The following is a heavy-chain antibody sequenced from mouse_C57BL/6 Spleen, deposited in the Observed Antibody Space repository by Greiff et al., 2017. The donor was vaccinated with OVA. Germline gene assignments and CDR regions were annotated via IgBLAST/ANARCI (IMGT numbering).Heavy chain of an antibody. CDR2: ISYSGST. Sequence: DVKLVESGPGMVKPSQSLSLTCTVTGYSITSGYDWHWIRHFPGNKLEWMGYISYSGSTNYNPSLKSRISITHDTSKNHFFLKLNSVTTEDTATYYCAREGGTGYAMDYWGQGTSVTVSS. CDR3: AREGGTGYAMDY. V-gene: IGHV3-1*01. CDR1: GYSITSGYD. D-gene: IGHD2-14*01. J-gene: IGHJ4*01.